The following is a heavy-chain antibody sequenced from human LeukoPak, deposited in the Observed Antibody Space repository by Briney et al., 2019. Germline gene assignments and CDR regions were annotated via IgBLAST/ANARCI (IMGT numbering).Heavy chain of an antibody. CDR3: VRDRSSGDAFDI. Sequence: SQTLSLTCTVSGGSISTVGYYWSWTRQPAGKGLEWIGRIYARGNTNYNPSLESRVAMSLDTSKNQFSLKLASVTAADTAVYFCVRDRSSGDAFDIWGQGTVVTVSS. CDR2: IYARGNT. D-gene: IGHD2-2*01. CDR1: GGSISTVGYY. J-gene: IGHJ3*02. V-gene: IGHV4-61*02.